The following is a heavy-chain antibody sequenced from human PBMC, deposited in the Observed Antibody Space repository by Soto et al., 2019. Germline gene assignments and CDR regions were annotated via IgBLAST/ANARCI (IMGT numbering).Heavy chain of an antibody. CDR2: FDPEDGET. D-gene: IGHD3-10*01. CDR3: ATAGYGSGSYYWFDP. V-gene: IGHV1-24*01. Sequence: ASVKVSCKVSGYTLTELSMHWVRQAPGKGLEWMGGFDPEDGETIYAQKFQGRVTMTEDTSTATAYMELSSLRSEDTAVYYCATAGYGSGSYYWFDPWGQGTLVTVSS. CDR1: GYTLTELS. J-gene: IGHJ5*02.